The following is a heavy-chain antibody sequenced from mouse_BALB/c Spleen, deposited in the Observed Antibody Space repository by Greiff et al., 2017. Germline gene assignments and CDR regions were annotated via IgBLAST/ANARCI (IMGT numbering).Heavy chain of an antibody. V-gene: IGHV5-12-1*01. D-gene: IGHD1-3*01. J-gene: IGHJ2*01. Sequence: EVKLVESGGGLVKPGGSLKLSCAASGFAFSSYDMSWVRQTPEKRLEWVAYISSGGGSTYYPDTVKGRFTISRDNAKNTLYLQMSSLKSEDTAMYYSARDNPAWGSWGEGATLT. CDR1: GFAFSSYD. CDR3: ARDNPAWGS. CDR2: ISSGGGST.